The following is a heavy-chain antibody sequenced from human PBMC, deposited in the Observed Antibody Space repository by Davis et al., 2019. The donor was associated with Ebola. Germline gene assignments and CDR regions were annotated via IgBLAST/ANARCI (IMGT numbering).Heavy chain of an antibody. CDR2: ISGGGANT. D-gene: IGHD2-2*01. J-gene: IGHJ4*02. V-gene: IGHV3-23*01. CDR3: AKDRRCSATSCYGGGDY. Sequence: GGSLRLSCAASGFSFGNYVMSWVRLAPGKGLEWVSSISGGGANTYYGDFVEGRFTISRDNSKNTLYLQMNSLRAEDAAVYFCAKDRRCSATSCYGGGDYWGQGIQVTVSS. CDR1: GFSFGNYV.